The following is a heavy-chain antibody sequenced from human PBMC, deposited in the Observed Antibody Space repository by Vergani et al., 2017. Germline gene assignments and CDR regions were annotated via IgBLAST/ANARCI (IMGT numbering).Heavy chain of an antibody. D-gene: IGHD1-26*01. Sequence: VQLVESGGGVVQPGGSLRLSCAASGFTFTNYGMHWVRQAPGKGLEWVGRIESKTEGGTTDYAPPVKGRLIISRDDSKDTLFLQMNSLKTEDTAVYYCATGWSDFPDYWGQGTLVTVSS. CDR3: ATGWSDFPDY. CDR1: GFTFTNYG. J-gene: IGHJ4*02. V-gene: IGHV3-15*04. CDR2: IESKTEGGTT.